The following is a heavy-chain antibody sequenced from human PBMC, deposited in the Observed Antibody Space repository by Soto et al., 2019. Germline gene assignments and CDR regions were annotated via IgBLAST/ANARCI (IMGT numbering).Heavy chain of an antibody. CDR3: ARGPYSSGWYSNYNYYGMDV. Sequence: GASVKVSCKASGYTFTSYGIYWVRQAPGQGLEWMGWISGYNGNTKSEQKLQGRVTMTTDTSTSTAYMELRSLRSDDTAVYYCARGPYSSGWYSNYNYYGMDVWGQGTTVTVSS. D-gene: IGHD6-19*01. J-gene: IGHJ6*02. CDR1: GYTFTSYG. V-gene: IGHV1-18*01. CDR2: ISGYNGNT.